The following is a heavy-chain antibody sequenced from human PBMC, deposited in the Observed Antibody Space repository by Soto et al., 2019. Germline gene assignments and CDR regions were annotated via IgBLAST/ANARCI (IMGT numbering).Heavy chain of an antibody. CDR2: IIPIFGTA. V-gene: IGHV1-69*13. CDR3: ARDLFADQDSSGYSFAFDI. CDR1: GGTFSSYA. D-gene: IGHD3-22*01. Sequence: SVKVSCKASGGTFSSYAISWVRQAPGQGLEWMGGIIPIFGTANYAQKFQGRVTITADESTSTAYMELSSLRSEDTAVYYCARDLFADQDSSGYSFAFDIWGQGTMVTVSS. J-gene: IGHJ3*02.